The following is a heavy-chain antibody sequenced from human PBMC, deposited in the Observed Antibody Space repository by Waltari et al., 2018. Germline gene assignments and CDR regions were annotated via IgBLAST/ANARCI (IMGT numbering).Heavy chain of an antibody. V-gene: IGHV3-9*01. CDR1: GGSISSHY. D-gene: IGHD6-6*01. CDR2: ISWNSGSI. J-gene: IGHJ3*02. CDR3: TGSIAARDAFDI. Sequence: VQLQESGPGLVKPSETLSLTCTVSGGSISSHYWSWIRQPPGKGLEWVSGISWNSGSIGYADSVKGRFTISRDNAKNSLYLQMNSLRAEDTALYYCTGSIAARDAFDIWGQGTMVTVSS.